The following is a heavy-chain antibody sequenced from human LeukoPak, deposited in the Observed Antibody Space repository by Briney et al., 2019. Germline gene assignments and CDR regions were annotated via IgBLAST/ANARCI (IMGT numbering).Heavy chain of an antibody. V-gene: IGHV1-18*01. CDR3: ARDHYSGSGTYYAPRTRNFDY. Sequence: ASVKVSCKASGYTFTSCGISWVRQAPGQGLEWMGWISAYNGNTNYVQKLQGRVTMTTDTSTSTAYMELRSLRSDDTAVYYCARDHYSGSGTYYAPRTRNFDYWGQGTLVTVSS. J-gene: IGHJ4*02. CDR1: GYTFTSCG. D-gene: IGHD3-10*01. CDR2: ISAYNGNT.